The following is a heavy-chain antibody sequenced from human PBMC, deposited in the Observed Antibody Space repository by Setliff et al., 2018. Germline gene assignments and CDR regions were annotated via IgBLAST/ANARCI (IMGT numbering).Heavy chain of an antibody. Sequence: GASVKVSCKASGYTFTNHHMHWVRQAPGQGLEWMGMINPGGGSTTYAQKFQGRVTMTRDTSTSTVYMELSSLRTEDTAVYYCARGYYDSYARYYVVGDYWGQGTPVTVSS. J-gene: IGHJ4*02. CDR3: ARGYYDSYARYYVVGDY. CDR2: INPGGGST. V-gene: IGHV1-46*01. CDR1: GYTFTNHH. D-gene: IGHD3-22*01.